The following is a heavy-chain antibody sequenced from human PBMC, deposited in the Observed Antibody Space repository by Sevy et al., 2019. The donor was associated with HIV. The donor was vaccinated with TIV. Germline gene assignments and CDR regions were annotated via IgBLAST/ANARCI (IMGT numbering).Heavy chain of an antibody. CDR3: ARVLTVTQPCDY. D-gene: IGHD4-4*01. CDR2: ISSSGSTI. J-gene: IGHJ4*02. Sequence: GGSLRLSCAASGFTFSDYYMSWIRQAPGKGLEWVSYISSSGSTIYYADSAKGRFTISRDNAKNSLYLQMNSLRAEDTAVYYCARVLTVTQPCDYWGQGTLVTVSS. CDR1: GFTFSDYY. V-gene: IGHV3-11*01.